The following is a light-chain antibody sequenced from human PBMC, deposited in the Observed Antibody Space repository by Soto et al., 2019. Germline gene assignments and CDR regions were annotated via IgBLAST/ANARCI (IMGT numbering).Light chain of an antibody. CDR1: QGISSW. CDR2: AAS. J-gene: IGKJ1*01. CDR3: QQTDSFARM. Sequence: DIPMTQSPSSVSASVGDRVTITCRGSQGISSWLAWYQQKQGEAPTLLIYAASSLQSGVPSRFSGDRSGTDFTRPIIGLQAEDCGTYYCQQTDSFARMFGQGTKVEIK. V-gene: IGKV1-12*01.